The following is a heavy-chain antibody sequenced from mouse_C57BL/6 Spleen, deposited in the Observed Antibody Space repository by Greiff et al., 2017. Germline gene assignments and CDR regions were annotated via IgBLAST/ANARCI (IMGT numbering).Heavy chain of an antibody. Sequence: VQLQQSGPELVKPGASVKISCKASGYTFTDYYMNWVKQSHGKSLEWIGDINPNNGGTSYNQKFKGKATLTVDKSSSTAYMELRSLTSEDSAVDYCARVGGYFDVWGTGTTVTVSS. CDR3: ARVGGYFDV. V-gene: IGHV1-26*01. CDR2: INPNNGGT. CDR1: GYTFTDYY. J-gene: IGHJ1*03.